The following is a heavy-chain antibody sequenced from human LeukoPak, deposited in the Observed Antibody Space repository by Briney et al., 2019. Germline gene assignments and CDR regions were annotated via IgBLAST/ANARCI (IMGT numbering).Heavy chain of an antibody. CDR2: IYWDDDK. CDR3: AHRLKYGDYIYFDY. V-gene: IGHV2-5*02. J-gene: IGHJ4*02. CDR1: GFSLSTRGVG. Sequence: SGPTLVKPTQTLTLTCTFSGFSLSTRGVGVGWIRQPPGKALEWLALIYWDDDKRYSPSLKSRLTITKDTSKNQVVLTMTNMDPVDTATYYCAHRLKYGDYIYFDYWGQGTLVTVSS. D-gene: IGHD4-17*01.